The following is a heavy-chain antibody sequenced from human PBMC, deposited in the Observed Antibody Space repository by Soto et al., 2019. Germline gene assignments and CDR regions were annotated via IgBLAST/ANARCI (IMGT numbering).Heavy chain of an antibody. CDR2: ISGSGGST. D-gene: IGHD3-10*01. CDR3: AKTLLWFGEFFDY. J-gene: IGHJ4*02. CDR1: GFTFSSYA. V-gene: IGHV3-23*01. Sequence: PGGSLRLSCAASGFTFSSYAMIWVRQAPGKGLEWVSAISGSGGSTYYADSVKGRFTISRDNSKNTLYLQMNSLRAEDTAVYYCAKTLLWFGEFFDYWGQGTLVTVSS.